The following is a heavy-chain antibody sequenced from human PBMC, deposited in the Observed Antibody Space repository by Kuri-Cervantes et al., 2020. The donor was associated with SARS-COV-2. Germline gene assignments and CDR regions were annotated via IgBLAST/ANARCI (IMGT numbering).Heavy chain of an antibody. CDR3: ARVGVVIAIPDY. J-gene: IGHJ4*02. D-gene: IGHD2-21*01. CDR1: GGSISSSSYY. Sequence: SETLSLTCTVSGGSISSSSYYWGWIRQPPGKGLEWIGSIYYSGSTYYNPSLKRRVTISVDTSKNQFSLKLSSVTAADTAVYYCARVGVVIAIPDYWGQGTLVTVSS. V-gene: IGHV4-39*07. CDR2: IYYSGST.